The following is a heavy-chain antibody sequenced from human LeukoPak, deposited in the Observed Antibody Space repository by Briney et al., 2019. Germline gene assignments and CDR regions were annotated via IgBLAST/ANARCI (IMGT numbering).Heavy chain of an antibody. Sequence: SETLSLTCTVSGGSISSYYWSWTRQPPGKGLEWIGYISYSGSTNYSPSVKSRVTISMDTSKNQFSLKLNSVTAADTAVYYCARSYGSGSYFDQWGQGTLVTVSS. V-gene: IGHV4-59*01. CDR3: ARSYGSGSYFDQ. CDR2: ISYSGST. CDR1: GGSISSYY. D-gene: IGHD3-10*01. J-gene: IGHJ4*02.